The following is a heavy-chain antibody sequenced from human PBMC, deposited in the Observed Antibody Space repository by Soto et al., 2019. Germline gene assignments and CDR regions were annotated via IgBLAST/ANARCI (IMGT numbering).Heavy chain of an antibody. CDR2: IYSGGST. D-gene: IGHD1-20*01. Sequence: AGGSLRLSCAASGFTVSSNYMSWVRQAPGKGLEWVSVIYSGGSTYYADSVKGRFTISRDNSKNTLYLQMNSLRAEDTAVYYCAREITRDYYYYYMDVWGKGTTVTVS. J-gene: IGHJ6*03. CDR1: GFTVSSNY. V-gene: IGHV3-66*01. CDR3: AREITRDYYYYYMDV.